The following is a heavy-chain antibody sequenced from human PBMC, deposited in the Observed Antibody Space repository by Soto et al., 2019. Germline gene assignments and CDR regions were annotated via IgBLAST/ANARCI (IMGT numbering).Heavy chain of an antibody. Sequence: GGSLRLSCAASGFTFSSYAMSWVRQAPGKGLEWVSAISGSGGSTYYADSVKGRFTISRDNSKNTLYLQMNSLRAEDTAVYYCAKAPRYFDWLLYLGYWGQGTLVTVSS. CDR1: GFTFSSYA. D-gene: IGHD3-9*01. CDR2: ISGSGGST. V-gene: IGHV3-23*01. J-gene: IGHJ4*02. CDR3: AKAPRYFDWLLYLGY.